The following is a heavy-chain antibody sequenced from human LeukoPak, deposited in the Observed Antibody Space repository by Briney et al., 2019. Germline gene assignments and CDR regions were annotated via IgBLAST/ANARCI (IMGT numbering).Heavy chain of an antibody. V-gene: IGHV4-61*02. CDR3: ARHKTEKIALNWFDP. D-gene: IGHD2/OR15-2a*01. CDR2: IYTSGST. J-gene: IGHJ5*02. CDR1: GGSISSGSYY. Sequence: SETLSLTCTVSGGSISSGSYYWSWIRQPAGKGLEWIGRIYTSGSTNYNPSLKSRVTISLDTSKNQFSLKLSSVTAADTAVYYCARHKTEKIALNWFDPWGQGTLVTVSS.